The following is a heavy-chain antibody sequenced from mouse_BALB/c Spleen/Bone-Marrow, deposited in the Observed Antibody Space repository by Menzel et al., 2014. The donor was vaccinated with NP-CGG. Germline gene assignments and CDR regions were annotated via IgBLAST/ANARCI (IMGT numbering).Heavy chain of an antibody. CDR2: ISSGGGST. CDR3: ARTSPYAMDY. V-gene: IGHV5-12-1*01. CDR1: GFAFSSYG. Sequence: EVNLVESGGGLVKPGGSLKLSCAASGFAFSSYGMSWVRQTPEQRLEWVAYISSGGGSTYYPDTVKGRFTISRDNAKNTLYLQMSSLKSEDTAMYYCARTSPYAMDYWGQGTSVTVSS. J-gene: IGHJ4*01.